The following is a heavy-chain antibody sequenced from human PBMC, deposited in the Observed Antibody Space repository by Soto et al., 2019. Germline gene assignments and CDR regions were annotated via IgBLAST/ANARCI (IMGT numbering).Heavy chain of an antibody. CDR2: INPSGGGT. V-gene: IGHV1-46*01. D-gene: IGHD1-20*01. CDR3: ARAGINWLDP. CDR1: GFVFTSFH. J-gene: IGHJ5*02. Sequence: QVQLVQSGAEVKNPGASVKVSCKTSGFVFTSFHMHWVRQVPGQGLEWVGMINPSGGGTEYAQKFQGRVTFTRDTPTTTVYMELNNLRSDDTAVYYCARAGINWLDPWGQGTLVTVSP.